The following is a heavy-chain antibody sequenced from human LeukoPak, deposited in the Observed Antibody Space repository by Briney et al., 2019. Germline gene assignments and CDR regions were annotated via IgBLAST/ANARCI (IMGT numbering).Heavy chain of an antibody. V-gene: IGHV4-38-2*02. CDR3: ARDEEAD. CDR2: IYHSGST. CDR1: GYSISSGYY. Sequence: SETLSLTCTVSGYSISSGYYWAWIRQPPGKGLEWIGNIYHSGSTYYNPSLKSRVTMSVDTSKNQFSLKLSSVTAADTAVYYCARDEEADWGQGTLVTVSS. J-gene: IGHJ4*02.